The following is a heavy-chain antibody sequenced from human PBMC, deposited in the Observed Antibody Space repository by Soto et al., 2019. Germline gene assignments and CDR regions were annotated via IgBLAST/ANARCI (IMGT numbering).Heavy chain of an antibody. Sequence: EVQLLESGGGLVQPGGSLRLSCAASGFTFSSYAMSWVRQAPGKGLEWVSAISGSGGSKYNADSVKGRFTISRDNSKNTLYLQINRLRSEDTAVYYCPKVGTAMGRDRTDYWGQGTMVTVSP. D-gene: IGHD5-18*01. CDR2: ISGSGGSK. CDR3: PKVGTAMGRDRTDY. CDR1: GFTFSSYA. V-gene: IGHV3-23*01. J-gene: IGHJ4*02.